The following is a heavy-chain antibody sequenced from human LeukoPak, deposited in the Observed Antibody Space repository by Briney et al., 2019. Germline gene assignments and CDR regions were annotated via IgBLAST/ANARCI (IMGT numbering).Heavy chain of an antibody. CDR1: GYSFTDYY. V-gene: IGHV1-2*02. CDR3: ARADRLHGGPYLIGP. J-gene: IGHJ5*02. D-gene: IGHD2-21*01. Sequence: ASVKVSCKASGYSFTDYYMHWVRQAPGQGLEWMGWINLNNGDIKSAQKFQGRVTMTRDTSITTVYMEVSWLTSDDTAIYYCARADRLHGGPYLIGPWGQGTLVTVSS. CDR2: INLNNGDI.